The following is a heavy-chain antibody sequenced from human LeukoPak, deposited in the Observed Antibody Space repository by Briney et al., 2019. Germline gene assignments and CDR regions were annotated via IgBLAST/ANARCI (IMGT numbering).Heavy chain of an antibody. Sequence: ASVKVSCKAFGYTFTGYYIHWVREAPGQGPEWLGWINPNSGGTYFPQNSQGRVTLTRDTSINTAYMELSGLRSDDTAAYYCARDRAGLSRGGAFDIWGQGTMVTVSS. CDR1: GYTFTGYY. CDR3: ARDRAGLSRGGAFDI. D-gene: IGHD2/OR15-2a*01. J-gene: IGHJ3*02. CDR2: INPNSGGT. V-gene: IGHV1-2*02.